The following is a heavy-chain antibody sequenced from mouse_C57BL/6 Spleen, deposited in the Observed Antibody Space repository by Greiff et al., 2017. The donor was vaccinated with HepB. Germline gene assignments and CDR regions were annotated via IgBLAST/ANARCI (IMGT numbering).Heavy chain of an antibody. J-gene: IGHJ2*01. Sequence: VKLVESGAALVRPGASVTLSCKASGYTFTDYEMHWVKQTPVHGLEWIGAIDPETGGTAYNQKFKGKAILTADKSSSTAYMELRSLTSEDSAVYYCTVVDYWGQGTTLTVSS. CDR2: IDPETGGT. CDR3: TVVDY. V-gene: IGHV1-15*01. CDR1: GYTFTDYE.